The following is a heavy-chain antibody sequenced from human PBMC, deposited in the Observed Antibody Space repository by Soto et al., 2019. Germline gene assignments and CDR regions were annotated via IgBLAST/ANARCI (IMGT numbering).Heavy chain of an antibody. D-gene: IGHD3-10*01. CDR3: AKAPARGSGIDY. V-gene: IGHV3-30*18. J-gene: IGHJ4*02. Sequence: GESLKISCAASGFTFSSYGMHWVRQAPGKGLEWVAVISYDGSNKYYADSVKGRFTISRDNSKNTLYLQMNSLRAEDTAVYYCAKAPARGSGIDYWGQGTLVTVSS. CDR2: ISYDGSNK. CDR1: GFTFSSYG.